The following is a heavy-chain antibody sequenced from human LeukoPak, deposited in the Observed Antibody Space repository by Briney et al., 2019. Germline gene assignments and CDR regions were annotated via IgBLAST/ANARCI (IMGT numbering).Heavy chain of an antibody. J-gene: IGHJ6*02. Sequence: GASVKVSCKASGYTFTSYDINWVRQATGQGLEWMGWMNPNSGNTGYAQKFQGRVTMTRNTSISTAYMELSSLRSEDTAVYYRARGGLAVAGTLTYYYGMDVWGQGTTVTVSS. V-gene: IGHV1-8*01. CDR1: GYTFTSYD. CDR2: MNPNSGNT. D-gene: IGHD6-19*01. CDR3: ARGGLAVAGTLTYYYGMDV.